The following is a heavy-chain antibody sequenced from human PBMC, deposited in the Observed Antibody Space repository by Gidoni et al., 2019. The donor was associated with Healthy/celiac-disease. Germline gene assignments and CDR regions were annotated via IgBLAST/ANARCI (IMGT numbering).Heavy chain of an antibody. CDR3: ARDASSGDPTGVIAFDI. J-gene: IGHJ3*02. D-gene: IGHD3-10*01. Sequence: QVQLQQSGPGLAKPSQTLSLNCAISGDSVSSNSSAWNWIRQSPSRGLEWLGRTYYRSKWYNDYAVSVKSRITINPDTSKNQFSLQLNSVTPEDTAVYYCARDASSGDPTGVIAFDIWGQGTMVTVSS. CDR2: TYYRSKWYN. V-gene: IGHV6-1*01. CDR1: GDSVSSNSSA.